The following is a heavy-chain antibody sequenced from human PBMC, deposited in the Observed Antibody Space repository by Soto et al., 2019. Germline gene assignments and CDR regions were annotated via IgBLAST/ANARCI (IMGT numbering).Heavy chain of an antibody. Sequence: QVLLQESGPGLVQPSGTLSLSCVVSGVSISSNYYWGWVRQPPGKGLEWLGDISHIGSVNYNPSPKRPGTKIKGQASEQFPPKGNPCAGPGTGGKFLAEGFGWYRNGLRGQGNLVIVSS. J-gene: IGHJ4*01. CDR2: ISHIGSV. CDR3: AEGFGWYRNGL. CDR1: GVSISSNYY. D-gene: IGHD6-19*01. V-gene: IGHV4-4*02.